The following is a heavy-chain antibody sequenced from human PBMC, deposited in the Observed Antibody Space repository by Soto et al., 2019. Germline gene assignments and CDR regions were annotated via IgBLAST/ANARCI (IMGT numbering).Heavy chain of an antibody. CDR2: INAGNVNT. J-gene: IGHJ6*02. V-gene: IGHV1-3*01. CDR1: GYTFTSYA. D-gene: IGHD3-22*01. Sequence: GASVKVSCKASGYTFTSYAMHWVRQAPGQRLEWMGWINAGNVNTKYSQKFQGRVTITRDTSASTAYMELSSLRSEDTAMHYCVLVVVITPHPNYYYYGMDVWGQGTTVTVSS. CDR3: VLVVVITPHPNYYYYGMDV.